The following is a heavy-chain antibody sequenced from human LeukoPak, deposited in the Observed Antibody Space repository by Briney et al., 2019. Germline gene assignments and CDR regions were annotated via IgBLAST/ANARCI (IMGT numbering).Heavy chain of an antibody. V-gene: IGHV1-18*01. CDR3: ARDGVSSSWSSFDY. CDR1: GYTFTSYG. CDR2: ISAYNGNT. Sequence: ASVNVSFPASGYTFTSYGISWVRQAPGQGLEWMGWISAYNGNTNYAQKLQGRVTMTTDTSTSTAYMELRSLRSDDTAVYYCARDGVSSSWSSFDYWGQGTLVTVSS. J-gene: IGHJ4*02. D-gene: IGHD6-13*01.